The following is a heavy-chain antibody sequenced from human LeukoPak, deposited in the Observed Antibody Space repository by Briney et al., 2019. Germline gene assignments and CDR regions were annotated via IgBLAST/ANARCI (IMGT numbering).Heavy chain of an antibody. CDR3: ARDGNGFWSRKLDY. Sequence: ASVKVSCKTSGYTFNTYYISWVRLAPGQGLEWMGWISPKSGNTNYGQKFQGRVTMTTETSTTTAYMELRSLTSDDTAVYYCARDGNGFWSRKLDYWGQGTLITVSS. V-gene: IGHV1-18*04. CDR2: ISPKSGNT. D-gene: IGHD3-3*01. J-gene: IGHJ4*02. CDR1: GYTFNTYY.